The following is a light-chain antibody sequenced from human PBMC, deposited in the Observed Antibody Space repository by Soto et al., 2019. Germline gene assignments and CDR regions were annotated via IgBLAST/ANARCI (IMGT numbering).Light chain of an antibody. CDR2: AAS. V-gene: IGKV1-39*01. Sequence: DIQMTQSPSSLSASVGDRVTITCRASQSISSYLNWYQQKPGKAPKLLIYAASSLQSGVPSRFSGSGSGTDFTLTISSLQPEDCATYYCQQSYSTPLTFGPGTKVDSK. J-gene: IGKJ3*01. CDR3: QQSYSTPLT. CDR1: QSISSY.